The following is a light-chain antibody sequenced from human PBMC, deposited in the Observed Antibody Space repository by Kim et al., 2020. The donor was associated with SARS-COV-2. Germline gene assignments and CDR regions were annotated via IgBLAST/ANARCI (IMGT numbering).Light chain of an antibody. V-gene: IGLV1-40*01. CDR1: SSNFGAGYD. Sequence: QSVLTQPPSVSGAPGERVTISCTGSSSNFGAGYDVHWYQQLPGTAPKLLIFGNTKRPSGVPDRISGSKSGTSASLAITGLLAEDEADYYCQSFDSGLSGPVFGGGTQLTVL. CDR2: GNT. J-gene: IGLJ3*02. CDR3: QSFDSGLSGPV.